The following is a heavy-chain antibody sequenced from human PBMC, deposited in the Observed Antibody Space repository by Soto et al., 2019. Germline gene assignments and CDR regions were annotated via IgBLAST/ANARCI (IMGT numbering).Heavy chain of an antibody. J-gene: IGHJ4*02. CDR1: GFTLSRLA. CDR3: ATGEAFYYDTSRY. CDR2: TSHDDSNR. Sequence: GGSLRLSCTASGFTLSRLAMHWVRQAPGKGLEWVSATSHDDSNRYYADSVQGRFTISRDNSKNTLYLQMNSLKVEDTAVYYCATGEAFYYDTSRYWGQGTLVTVSS. D-gene: IGHD3-22*01. V-gene: IGHV3-30*01.